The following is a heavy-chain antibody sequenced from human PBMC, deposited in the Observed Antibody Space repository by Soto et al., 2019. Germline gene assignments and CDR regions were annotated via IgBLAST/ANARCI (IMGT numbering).Heavy chain of an antibody. CDR2: IYYSGST. CDR3: ARLLAHMCQFDP. CDR1: GGSISSYY. V-gene: IGHV4-59*01. J-gene: IGHJ5*02. Sequence: PSETLSLTCTVSGGSISSYYWSWIRQPPGKGLEWIGYIYYSGSTNYNPSLKSRVTISVDTSKNQFSLKLSSVTAADTAVYYCARLLAHMCQFDPWGQGTLVTVSS.